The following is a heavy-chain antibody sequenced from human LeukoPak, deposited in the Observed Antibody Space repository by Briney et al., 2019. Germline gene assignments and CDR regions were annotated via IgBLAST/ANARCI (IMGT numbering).Heavy chain of an antibody. CDR2: IIPIFGTA. V-gene: IGHV1-69*05. CDR3: ASSLGKGYSYGYFDY. CDR1: GGIFSSYG. D-gene: IGHD5-18*01. J-gene: IGHJ4*02. Sequence: SVKVSCKASGGIFSSYGINWVRQAPGQGLEWMGRIIPIFGTANYAQKFQGRVTITTDESTSTAYMELSSLRSEDTAVYYCASSLGKGYSYGYFDYWGQGTLVTVSS.